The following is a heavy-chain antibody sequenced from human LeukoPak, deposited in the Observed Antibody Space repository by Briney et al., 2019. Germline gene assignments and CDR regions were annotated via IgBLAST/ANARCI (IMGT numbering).Heavy chain of an antibody. CDR2: IGGRGSGT. V-gene: IGHV3-23*01. CDR3: AKGAADRLYFDY. Sequence: PGGSLRLSCAVSGFTFSSYAMSWVRQAPGKGLEWVSAIGGRGSGTNYADSVKGRFTISRDNSKNTLYLQMNSLRVEDTAVYYCAKGAADRLYFDYWGQGNLVTVSP. J-gene: IGHJ4*02. CDR1: GFTFSSYA. D-gene: IGHD2-15*01.